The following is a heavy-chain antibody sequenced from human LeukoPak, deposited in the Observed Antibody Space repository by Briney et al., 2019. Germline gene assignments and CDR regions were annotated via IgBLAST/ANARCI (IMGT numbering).Heavy chain of an antibody. CDR2: INAYNGNT. D-gene: IGHD2-21*02. CDR1: GYTFTSYG. V-gene: IGHV1-18*01. J-gene: IGHJ2*01. Sequence: ASVKVSCKASGYTFTSYGISWVRQAPGQGLEWMGWINAYNGNTNYAQKLQGRVTMTTDTSTSTAYMELRSLRSDDTAVYYCARTYCSGACPPYCGYYDLWGRGTLVTVSS. CDR3: ARTYCSGACPPYCGYYDL.